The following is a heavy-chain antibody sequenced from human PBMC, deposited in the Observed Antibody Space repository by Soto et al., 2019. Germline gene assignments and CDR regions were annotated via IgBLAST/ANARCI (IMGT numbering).Heavy chain of an antibody. CDR2: IKTKDENHAT. CDR3: TRRSCTAGGCYSDFDY. CDR1: GFALSGFD. Sequence: EVHLVESGGGLVQPGGSLKLSCAASGFALSGFDVHWVRQASGEGLEWVGRIKTKDENHATELAASVKGRFTIYRIDSKNTAYLEMNSLETDDTAVYYCTRRSCTAGGCYSDFDYWGQGSLVTVSS. J-gene: IGHJ4*02. V-gene: IGHV3-73*01. D-gene: IGHD2-15*01.